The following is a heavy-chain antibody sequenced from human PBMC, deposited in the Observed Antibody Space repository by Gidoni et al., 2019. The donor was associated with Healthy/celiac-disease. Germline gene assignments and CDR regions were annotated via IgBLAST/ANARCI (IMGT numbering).Heavy chain of an antibody. D-gene: IGHD6-13*01. CDR3: ARDRIAAAGSYYYYGMDV. J-gene: IGHJ6*02. Sequence: QVQLVQSGAEVKKPGASVKVSCKASGYTFTGYYMHWVRQAPGQGLEWMGWINPNSGGTNYAQKFQGWVTMTRDTSISTGYMELSRLRSDDTAVYYCARDRIAAAGSYYYYGMDVWGQGTTVTVSS. CDR2: INPNSGGT. V-gene: IGHV1-2*04. CDR1: GYTFTGYY.